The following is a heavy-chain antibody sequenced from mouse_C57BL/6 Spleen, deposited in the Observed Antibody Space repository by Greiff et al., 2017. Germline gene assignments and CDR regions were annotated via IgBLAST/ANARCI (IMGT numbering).Heavy chain of an antibody. J-gene: IGHJ1*03. CDR3: ARDPDVTHWYFEV. Sequence: EVKLMESGGGLVKPGGSLKLSCEASGFTFSSYAMSWVRQTPEKRLEWVATISAGGSYTYYPDNVKGRFTISRDNAKNNLYLQMSNLKSEDTAMYVCARDPDVTHWYFEVWGTGTTVTVSS. D-gene: IGHD2-1*01. CDR2: ISAGGSYT. V-gene: IGHV5-4*01. CDR1: GFTFSSYA.